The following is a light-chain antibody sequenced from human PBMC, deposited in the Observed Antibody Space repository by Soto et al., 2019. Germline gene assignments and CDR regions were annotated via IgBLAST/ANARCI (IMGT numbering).Light chain of an antibody. V-gene: IGKV1-5*03. J-gene: IGKJ1*01. CDR2: NAT. CDR1: ESSRSG. CDR3: HQYFHHAR. Sequence: DIHITQSLSTPFVYIGDSVTITFRASESSRSGVVWDQHTSGKAPKRLINNATELEGVVTPRFSGSGSRTEFTLPISRLQPDDVAAYYSHQYFHHARFSQESKV.